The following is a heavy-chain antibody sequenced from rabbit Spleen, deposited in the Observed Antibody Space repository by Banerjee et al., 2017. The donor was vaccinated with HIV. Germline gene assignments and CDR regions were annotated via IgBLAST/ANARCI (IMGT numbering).Heavy chain of an antibody. D-gene: IGHD2-1*01. CDR3: VRDQAGDADYGPYYLNL. Sequence: QQQLVESGGGLVKPEGSLTLTCKASGVSFSDKDVMCLVRQAPGKGLEWIACINTITGNTYYASWVNGRFTISSHNAQNTLFLQLSSLTAADTATYFCVRDQAGDADYGPYYLNLWGPGTLVTVS. J-gene: IGHJ4*01. V-gene: IGHV1S43*01. CDR2: INTITGNT. CDR1: GVSFSDKDV.